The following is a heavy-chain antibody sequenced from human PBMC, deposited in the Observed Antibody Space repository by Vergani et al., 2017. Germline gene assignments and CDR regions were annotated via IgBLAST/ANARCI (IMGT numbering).Heavy chain of an antibody. D-gene: IGHD3-22*01. CDR1: GFTFSSYS. CDR3: ARDYDDSSGYYYGDY. CDR2: ISSSSSTR. V-gene: IGHV3-48*04. J-gene: IGHJ4*02. Sequence: EVQLVESGGGLVQPGGSLRLSCAASGFTFSSYSMNWVRQAPGQGLEWVSYISSSSSTRYYADSVKGRFTISRDNAKNSLDLQMNSLRAEDTAVYDCARDYDDSSGYYYGDYWGQGTLVTVSS.